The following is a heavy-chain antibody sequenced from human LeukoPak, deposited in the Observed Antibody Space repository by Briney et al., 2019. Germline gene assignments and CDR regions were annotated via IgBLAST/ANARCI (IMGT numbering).Heavy chain of an antibody. CDR2: ISWDGGST. CDR3: AKDITGVGSGSYFDY. D-gene: IGHD1-26*01. Sequence: GGSLRLSCAASGFTFDDYTMHWVRHAPGKGLEWVSLISWDGGSTYYADSVKGRFTISRDNSKNSLYLQMNSLKTEDTALYYCAKDITGVGSGSYFDYWGQGTLVTVSS. CDR1: GFTFDDYT. V-gene: IGHV3-43*01. J-gene: IGHJ4*02.